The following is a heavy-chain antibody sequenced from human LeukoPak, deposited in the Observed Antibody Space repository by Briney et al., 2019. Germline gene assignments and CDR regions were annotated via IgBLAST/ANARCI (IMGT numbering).Heavy chain of an antibody. CDR1: GYTFTGYY. V-gene: IGHV3-48*01. J-gene: IGHJ6*03. CDR2: ISSNSSTI. Sequence: SCKGSGYTFTGYYMQLVRQGHGQGLEWVSYISSNSSTIYYADSVKGRFTISRDNAKNSLYLQMNSLRAEDTAVYYCASLQDYYYYMDVWGKGTTVTVSS. CDR3: ASLQDYYYYMDV.